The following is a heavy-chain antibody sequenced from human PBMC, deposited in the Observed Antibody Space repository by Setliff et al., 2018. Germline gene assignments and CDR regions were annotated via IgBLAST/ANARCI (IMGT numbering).Heavy chain of an antibody. CDR2: IDSDGSVT. CDR1: GFTFSNYW. V-gene: IGHV3-74*01. Sequence: SLILSCAASGFTFSNYWMHWVRQAPWKGLGFVSRIDSDGSVTNYADSVRFLFIISRDNAKNTLYLQMNSLRDEDTAMYYCGSWSVGAAGTYWGQGTLVTVSS. CDR3: GSWSVGAAGTY. J-gene: IGHJ4*02. D-gene: IGHD6-13*01.